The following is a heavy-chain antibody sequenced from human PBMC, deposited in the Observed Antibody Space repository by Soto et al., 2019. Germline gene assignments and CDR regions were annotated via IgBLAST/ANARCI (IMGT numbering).Heavy chain of an antibody. D-gene: IGHD3-3*01. V-gene: IGHV1-18*01. CDR2: ISTDNGNT. CDR3: ARDQGITTFGVYSMYYYGMDV. CDR1: GYTFTNSG. Sequence: QVQLVQSGAEVKKPGASVKVSCKASGYTFTNSGINWVRQAPGQGLEWMGWISTDNGNTNYAQHLQGRVSMTTATSTRTAYMDLRSLRSDDTAVYYCARDQGITTFGVYSMYYYGMDVWGQGTTVTVSS. J-gene: IGHJ6*02.